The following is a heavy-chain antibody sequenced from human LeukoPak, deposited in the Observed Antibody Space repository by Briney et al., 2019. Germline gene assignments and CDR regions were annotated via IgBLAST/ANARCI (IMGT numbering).Heavy chain of an antibody. CDR1: GGTFSSYA. Sequence: ASVKVSCKASGGTFSSYAISWVRQAPGQGLEWMGGIIPIFGTANYAQKFQGRVTITTDESTSTAYMELSSLRSEDTAVYYCARGTIFGVVKPGRELGSFDYWGQGALVTVSS. V-gene: IGHV1-69*05. J-gene: IGHJ4*02. CDR2: IIPIFGTA. CDR3: ARGTIFGVVKPGRELGSFDY. D-gene: IGHD3-3*01.